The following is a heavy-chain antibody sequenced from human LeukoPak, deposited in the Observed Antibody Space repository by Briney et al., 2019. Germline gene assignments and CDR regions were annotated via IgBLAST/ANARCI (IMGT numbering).Heavy chain of an antibody. CDR3: ARLRPGRAAAGRGVDY. CDR2: IYYSVST. Sequence: SETLSLTCTVSGGSISSYYWSWIRPPPGKGLEWIGYIYYSVSTTYNPPPQSRVTISVDTSKNQFSLKLSSVTAADTAVYYCARLRPGRAAAGRGVDYWGQGTLVTVSS. V-gene: IGHV4-59*08. J-gene: IGHJ4*02. D-gene: IGHD6-13*01. CDR1: GGSISSYY.